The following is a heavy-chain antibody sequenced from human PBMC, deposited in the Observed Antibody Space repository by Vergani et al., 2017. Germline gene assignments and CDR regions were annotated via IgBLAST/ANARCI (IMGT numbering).Heavy chain of an antibody. Sequence: QVQLVQSGAEVKKPGASVKVSCKASGYTFSTYGISWVRQAPGQGLEWMGWISAYNGNTNYPEKFQGRLTMTTDTSTRTAYMELRSLRSDDTAVYYCARGXNYDFWSGRYYFDYWGQGTLVTVSS. V-gene: IGHV1-18*01. J-gene: IGHJ4*02. D-gene: IGHD3-3*01. CDR2: ISAYNGNT. CDR3: ARGXNYDFWSGRYYFDY. CDR1: GYTFSTYG.